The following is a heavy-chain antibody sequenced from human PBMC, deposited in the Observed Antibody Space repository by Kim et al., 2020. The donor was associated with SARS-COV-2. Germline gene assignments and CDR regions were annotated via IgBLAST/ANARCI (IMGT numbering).Heavy chain of an antibody. V-gene: IGHV3-11*03. CDR2: SSYT. CDR3: ARYDSPDY. J-gene: IGHJ4*02. D-gene: IGHD3-9*01. Sequence: SSYTNYADSVKGRFTISRDNAKNSLYLQMNSLRAEDTAVYYCARYDSPDYWGQGTLVTVSS.